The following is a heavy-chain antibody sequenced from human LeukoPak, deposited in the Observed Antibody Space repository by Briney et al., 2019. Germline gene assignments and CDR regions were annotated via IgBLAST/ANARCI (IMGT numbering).Heavy chain of an antibody. CDR3: ATVQGYCTDGRCLF. CDR2: INPNNGDT. Sequence: ASVKVSCKASGYTFTGYHIHWVRQAPGQGLEWMGWINPNNGDTKYAQKFNGRVTMTRDTSISTAYMEMSRLRSDDTAVYYCATVQGYCTDGRCLFWGQGTLVTVSS. D-gene: IGHD2-8*01. V-gene: IGHV1-2*02. J-gene: IGHJ4*02. CDR1: GYTFTGYH.